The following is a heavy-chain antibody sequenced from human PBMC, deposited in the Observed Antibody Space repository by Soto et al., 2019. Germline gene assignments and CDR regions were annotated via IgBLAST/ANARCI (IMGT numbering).Heavy chain of an antibody. CDR2: IYYSGSI. Sequence: SETLSLTCAVSGGSISSGGYSWSWIRQPPGKGLEWIGYIYYSGSIYYNPSLKSRVTISVDRSKNQFSLKLSSVTAADTAVYYCASHCSSASCYLPAFDYWGQGTLVTVSS. CDR1: GGSISSGGYS. D-gene: IGHD2-2*01. J-gene: IGHJ4*02. CDR3: ASHCSSASCYLPAFDY. V-gene: IGHV4-30-2*01.